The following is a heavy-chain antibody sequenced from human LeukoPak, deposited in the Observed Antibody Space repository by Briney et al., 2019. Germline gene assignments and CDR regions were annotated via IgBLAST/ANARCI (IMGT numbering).Heavy chain of an antibody. D-gene: IGHD4-23*01. J-gene: IGHJ4*02. V-gene: IGHV3-74*01. Sequence: GGSLRLSCAASGFTFSSYWMNWVRQAPGKGLGWVSRIASDGSSTTYADSVKGRFSISRDNAKNTLYLQMNSLRVEDTAVYYCARGRPHGNDYWGQGTLVTVSS. CDR3: ARGRPHGNDY. CDR2: IASDGSST. CDR1: GFTFSSYW.